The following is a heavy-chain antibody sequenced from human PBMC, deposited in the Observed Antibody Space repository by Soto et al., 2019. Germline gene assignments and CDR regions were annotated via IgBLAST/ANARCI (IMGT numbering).Heavy chain of an antibody. J-gene: IGHJ4*02. CDR2: IRSKAYGGTT. CDR1: GFTFGDYA. CDR3: TSEVTASCY. Sequence: SLRLSCTASGFTFGDYAMSWFRQAPGKRLEWVGFIRSKAYGGTTEYAASVKGRSTISRDDSKSIAYLQMNSLKTEDTAVHYCTSEVTASCYWGQGTLVRVAS. D-gene: IGHD2-21*02. V-gene: IGHV3-49*03.